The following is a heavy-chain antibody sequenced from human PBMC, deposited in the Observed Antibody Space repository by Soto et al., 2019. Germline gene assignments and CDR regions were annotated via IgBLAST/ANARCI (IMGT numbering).Heavy chain of an antibody. J-gene: IGHJ6*02. V-gene: IGHV1-2*02. CDR1: GYTFTGYY. D-gene: IGHD2-21*01. Sequence: GASVKVSCKASGYTFTGYYMHWVRQAPGQGLEWMGWINPNSGGTNYAQKFQGRVTMTRDTSISTAYMGLSRLRSDDTAVYYCAKDGGHGARMHICGMDVWGQGTTVTVSS. CDR3: AKDGGHGARMHICGMDV. CDR2: INPNSGGT.